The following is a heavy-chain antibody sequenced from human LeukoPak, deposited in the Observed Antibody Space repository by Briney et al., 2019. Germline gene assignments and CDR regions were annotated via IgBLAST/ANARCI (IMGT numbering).Heavy chain of an antibody. Sequence: SVKVSCKASGGTFSSYAICWVRQAPGQGLEWMGGIIPIFGTANYAQKFQGRVTITADESTSTAYMELSSLRSEDTAVYYCARDGKYSSGWYVVGYYFDYWGQGTLVTVSS. V-gene: IGHV1-69*01. D-gene: IGHD6-19*01. CDR2: IIPIFGTA. CDR3: ARDGKYSSGWYVVGYYFDY. CDR1: GGTFSSYA. J-gene: IGHJ4*02.